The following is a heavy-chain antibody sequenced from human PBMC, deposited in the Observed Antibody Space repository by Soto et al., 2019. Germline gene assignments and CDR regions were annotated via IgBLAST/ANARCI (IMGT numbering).Heavy chain of an antibody. CDR1: GYSFAGYW. CDR2: IDPSDSQT. J-gene: IGHJ4*02. Sequence: GESLKISCKGSGYSFAGYWITWVRQKPGKGLEWMGRIDPSDSQTYYSPSFRGHVTISATKSINTVFLQWSSLRASDTAMYYCARQIYDSDTGPHLQYYFAYWAQGTPV. CDR3: ARQIYDSDTGPHLQYYFAY. V-gene: IGHV5-10-1*01. D-gene: IGHD3-22*01.